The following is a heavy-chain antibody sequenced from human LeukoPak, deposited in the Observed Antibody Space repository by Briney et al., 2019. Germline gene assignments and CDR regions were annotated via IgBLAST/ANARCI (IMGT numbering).Heavy chain of an antibody. J-gene: IGHJ4*02. CDR1: GFTFSNFA. CDR2: LKEDVSAR. Sequence: GGSLRLSCAASGFTFSNFAMNWVRQAPGKGLEWVASLKEDVSARNLVDSVKGRFTISTDNAKNSLYLQMNSLRVEDTAVYYCARGPTYGSRSDFLESWGLGTLVTVSS. V-gene: IGHV3-7*01. D-gene: IGHD3-10*01. CDR3: ARGPTYGSRSDFLES.